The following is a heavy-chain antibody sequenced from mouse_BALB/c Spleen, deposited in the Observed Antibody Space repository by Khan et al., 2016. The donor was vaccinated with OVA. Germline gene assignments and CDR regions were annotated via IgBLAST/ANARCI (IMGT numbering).Heavy chain of an antibody. J-gene: IGHJ3*01. CDR3: ATLYGSPFAY. CDR2: IDPANGDT. Sequence: VQLQQSGAELVKPGASVKLSCTASGFNIKDTYIHWLKERPEQGPEWIGRIDPANGDTKYDPKFQGKATITADTSSNTAYLQLSSLTSEDTAFYYCATLYGSPFAYWGQGTLVTVSA. V-gene: IGHV14-3*02. D-gene: IGHD2-1*01. CDR1: GFNIKDTY.